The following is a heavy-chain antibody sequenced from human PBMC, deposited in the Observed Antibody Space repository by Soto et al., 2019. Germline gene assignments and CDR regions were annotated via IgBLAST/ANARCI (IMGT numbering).Heavy chain of an antibody. CDR2: IYYSGST. CDR3: ARRYGWNFDY. CDR1: GGSISSYY. J-gene: IGHJ4*02. Sequence: QVQLQESGPGLVKPSETLSLTCTVSGGSISSYYWSWIRQPPGKGLEWIGYIYYSGSTNYHPSLKSRVTISVDTSKNQFSLKLSSVTAADTAVYYCARRYGWNFDYWGQGTLVTVSS. V-gene: IGHV4-59*08. D-gene: IGHD6-19*01.